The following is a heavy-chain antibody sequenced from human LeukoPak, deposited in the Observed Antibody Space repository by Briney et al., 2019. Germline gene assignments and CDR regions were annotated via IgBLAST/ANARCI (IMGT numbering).Heavy chain of an antibody. CDR3: ARENYYYGMDV. Sequence: SETLSLTCTVSGGSISSSSYYWGWIRQPPGKGLEWIGHIYYSGSTYYNPSLKSRVTISVDRSKNQFSLKLSSVTAADTAVYYCARENYYYGMDVWGQGTTVTVSS. J-gene: IGHJ6*02. CDR1: GGSISSSSYY. CDR2: IYYSGST. V-gene: IGHV4-39*07.